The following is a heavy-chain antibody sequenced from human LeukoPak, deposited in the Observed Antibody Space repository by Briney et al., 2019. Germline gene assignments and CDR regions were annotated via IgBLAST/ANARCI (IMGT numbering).Heavy chain of an antibody. CDR3: ARDWHGWEFDY. J-gene: IGHJ4*02. CDR1: GGSFSGYY. Sequence: PSETLSLTCAVYGGSFSGYYWSWIRQPPGKGLEWIGEINHSGSTNYNPSLKSRVTISVDTSKNQFSLQLNSVTPEDTAVYFCARDWHGWEFDYWGQGTLVTVSS. CDR2: INHSGST. V-gene: IGHV4-34*01. D-gene: IGHD3-10*01.